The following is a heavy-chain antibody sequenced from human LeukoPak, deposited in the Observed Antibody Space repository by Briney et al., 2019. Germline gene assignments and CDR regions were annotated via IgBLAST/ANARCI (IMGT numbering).Heavy chain of an antibody. J-gene: IGHJ6*02. CDR2: MSPNSGDI. CDR3: ARGVLRFLEWLSVYYYYGMDV. CDR1: GYTFTTHG. D-gene: IGHD3-3*01. V-gene: IGHV1-8*01. Sequence: ASVKVSCRASGYTFTTHGISWVRPATGQGLEGLGWMSPNSGDIGYAQKFQGRVTMTRNTSRSTAYMELSSLRSEDTAVYYCARGVLRFLEWLSVYYYYGMDVLGQGTTVTVSS.